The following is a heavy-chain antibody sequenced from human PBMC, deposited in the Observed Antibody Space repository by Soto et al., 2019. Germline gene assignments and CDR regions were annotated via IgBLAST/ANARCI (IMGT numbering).Heavy chain of an antibody. CDR2: IYHSGST. J-gene: IGHJ4*02. D-gene: IGHD6-19*01. V-gene: IGHV4-30-2*01. Sequence: QLQLQEYGSGLVKPSQTLSLTCAVSGCSISSGGYSWSWIRQPPGKGLAWIGYIYHSGSTHYNPSLKSRVTITVDRSKNQSSLKLSSVTAADTAVYYCARAGGLVAVAADYWGQGTLGTVSS. CDR1: GCSISSGGYS. CDR3: ARAGGLVAVAADY.